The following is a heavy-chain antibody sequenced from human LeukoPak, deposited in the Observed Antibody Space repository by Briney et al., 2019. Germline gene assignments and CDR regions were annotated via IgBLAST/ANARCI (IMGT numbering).Heavy chain of an antibody. D-gene: IGHD2-15*01. Sequence: SGPTLVKPTQTLTLTCTFSGFSLSTSGVGVGWIRQPPGKALEWLALTYWDDDKRYSPSLKSRLTITKDTSKNQVVLTMTNMDPVDTATYYCAHRLSRRDCSGGSCYATFDYWGQGTLVTVSS. CDR2: TYWDDDK. CDR3: AHRLSRRDCSGGSCYATFDY. V-gene: IGHV2-5*02. CDR1: GFSLSTSGVG. J-gene: IGHJ4*02.